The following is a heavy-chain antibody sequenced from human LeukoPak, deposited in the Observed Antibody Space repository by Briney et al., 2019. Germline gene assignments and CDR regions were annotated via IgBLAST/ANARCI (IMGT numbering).Heavy chain of an antibody. CDR2: ISWNSGSI. CDR1: GFTFDDYA. V-gene: IGHV3-9*01. CDR3: ANDISAAGLYYCDY. D-gene: IGHD6-13*01. Sequence: GGSLRLSCAASGFTFDDYAMPWVRQAPGKGLAWVSGISWNSGSIGYADSVKGRFTISRDNAKNSLYLQMNSPRAEDTALYYCANDISAAGLYYCDYWGQGTLVTVSS. J-gene: IGHJ4*02.